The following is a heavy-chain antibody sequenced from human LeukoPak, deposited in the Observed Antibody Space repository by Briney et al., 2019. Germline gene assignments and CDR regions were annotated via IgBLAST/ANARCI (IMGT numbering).Heavy chain of an antibody. CDR2: VSHDGTNE. Sequence: GRSLRLSCAVSGSIFSDYAMHWVRQAPGKGLEWVAVVSHDGTNEFSADSVKGRFTISRDNSKDTLYLQMNSLRAEDTAVYYCAKGSGGSYYGYFDYWGQGTQVTVSS. J-gene: IGHJ4*02. CDR1: GSIFSDYA. D-gene: IGHD1-26*01. CDR3: AKGSGGSYYGYFDY. V-gene: IGHV3-30*04.